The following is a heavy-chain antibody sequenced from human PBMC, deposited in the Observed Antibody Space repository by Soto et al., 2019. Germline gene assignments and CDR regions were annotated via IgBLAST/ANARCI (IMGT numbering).Heavy chain of an antibody. CDR3: AHTLAPTRREWRSRGWFDP. CDR1: GFSLSTSGVG. V-gene: IGHV2-5*02. Sequence: SGPTLVNPTQTLTLTCTFSGFSLSTSGVGVGWIRQPPGKALEWLALIYWDDDKRYSPSLKSRLTITKDTSKNQVVLTLTNMDPVDTATYYCAHTLAPTRREWRSRGWFDPWGQGTLVTVSS. CDR2: IYWDDDK. J-gene: IGHJ5*02. D-gene: IGHD2-15*01.